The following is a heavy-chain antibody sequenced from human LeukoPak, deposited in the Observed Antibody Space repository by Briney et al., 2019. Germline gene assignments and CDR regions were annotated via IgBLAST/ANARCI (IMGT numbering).Heavy chain of an antibody. J-gene: IGHJ4*02. CDR2: IYYSGST. V-gene: IGHV4-59*08. CDR1: GGSISSYY. Sequence: SETLSLTCTVSGGSISSYYWSWIRQPPGKGLEWIGYIYYSGSTYYNPSLKSRVTISVDTSKNQFSLKLSSVTAADTAVYYCARVKVGALDYWGQGTLVTVSS. CDR3: ARVKVGALDY.